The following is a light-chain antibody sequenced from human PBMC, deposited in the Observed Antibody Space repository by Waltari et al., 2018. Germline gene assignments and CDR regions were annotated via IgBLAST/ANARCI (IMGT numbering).Light chain of an antibody. CDR2: WAS. J-gene: IGKJ1*01. V-gene: IGKV4-1*01. CDR3: QQYYSARRT. CDR1: QSVLNNSDKKNS. Sequence: DIVMTQSPDSLALSLGERASINCRSNQSVLNNSDKKNSLAWYPQKPGQPPRLIIYWASTRESGVPDRFSGSGYGTDFALTISSLQAEDVAVYYCQQYYSARRTFGQGTKVEV.